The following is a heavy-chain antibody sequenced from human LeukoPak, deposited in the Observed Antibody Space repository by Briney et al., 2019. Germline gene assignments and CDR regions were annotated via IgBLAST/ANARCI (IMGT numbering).Heavy chain of an antibody. CDR1: GGSFSGYY. CDR2: INHSGST. J-gene: IGHJ2*01. D-gene: IGHD3-10*01. CDR3: ARGPTMVRGVIPSFGYFDL. Sequence: PSETLSLTCAVYGGSFSGYYWSWIRQPPGKGLEWIGEINHSGSTNYNPSLKSRVTMSVDTSKNQFSLKLSSVTAADTAVYYCARGPTMVRGVIPSFGYFDLWGRGTLVTVSS. V-gene: IGHV4-34*01.